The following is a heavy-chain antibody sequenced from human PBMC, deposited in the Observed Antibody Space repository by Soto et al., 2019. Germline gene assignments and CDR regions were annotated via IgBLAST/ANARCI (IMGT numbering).Heavy chain of an antibody. CDR1: GGSISSYY. CDR3: ARQGRYRQLNPPPFDY. V-gene: IGHV4-59*08. J-gene: IGHJ4*02. Sequence: QVQLQESGPGLVKPSETLSLTCTVSGGSISSYYWSWIRQPPGKGLEWIGYIYYSGSTNYNPSLKSLVTISVDTSKNQFSLKLSSVTAADTAVYYCARQGRYRQLNPPPFDYWGQGTLVTVSS. CDR2: IYYSGST. D-gene: IGHD6-13*01.